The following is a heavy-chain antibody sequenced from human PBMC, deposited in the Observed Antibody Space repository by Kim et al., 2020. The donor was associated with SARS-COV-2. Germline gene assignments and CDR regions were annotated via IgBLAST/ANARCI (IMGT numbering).Heavy chain of an antibody. V-gene: IGHV1-2*02. CDR1: GYTFTGYY. D-gene: IGHD2-2*01. Sequence: ASVKVSCKASGYTFTGYYMHWVRQAPGQGLEWMGWINPNSGGTNYAQKFQGRVTMTRDTSISTAYMELSRLRSDDTAVYYCAREYCSSTSCYQKREKNWFDPWGQGTLVTVSS. CDR2: INPNSGGT. J-gene: IGHJ5*02. CDR3: AREYCSSTSCYQKREKNWFDP.